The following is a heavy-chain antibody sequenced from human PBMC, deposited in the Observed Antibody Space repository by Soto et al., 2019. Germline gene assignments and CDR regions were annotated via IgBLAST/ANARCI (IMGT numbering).Heavy chain of an antibody. CDR1: GYTFTSYG. V-gene: IGHV1-69*13. D-gene: IGHD6-13*01. CDR3: ARGAAAGVDY. CDR2: IIPIFGTA. J-gene: IGHJ4*02. Sequence: SVKVSCKASGYTFTSYGISWVRQAPGQGLEWMGGIIPIFGTANYAQKFQGRVTITADESTSTAYMELSSLRSEDTAVYYCARGAAAGVDYWGQGTLVTVSS.